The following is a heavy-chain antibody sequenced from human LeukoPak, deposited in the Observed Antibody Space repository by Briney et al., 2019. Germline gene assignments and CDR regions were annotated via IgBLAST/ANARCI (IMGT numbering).Heavy chain of an antibody. CDR2: INPKSGGT. D-gene: IGHD6-13*01. J-gene: IGHJ4*02. V-gene: IGHV1-2*02. CDR3: AREAAAAGENYFDY. CDR1: GYTFTCYY. Sequence: ASVKVSCKASGYTFTCYYMHWVRQAPGQGLEWMGWINPKSGGTNFAQKFQGRVTMTRDTSISTAYMELSRLRSDDTAVYYCAREAAAAGENYFDYWGQGTLVTVSS.